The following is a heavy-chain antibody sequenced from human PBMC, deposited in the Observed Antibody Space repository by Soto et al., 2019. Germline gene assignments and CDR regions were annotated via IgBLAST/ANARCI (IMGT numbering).Heavy chain of an antibody. D-gene: IGHD2-2*01. CDR3: ARGRPRSYCSSTSCYYYYGMDV. J-gene: IGHJ6*02. CDR1: GGSFRGYY. Sequence: PSETLSLTCAVYGGSFRGYYWSWIRQPPGKGLEWIGEINHSGSTNYNPSLKSRVTISVDTSKNQFSLKLSSVTAADTAVYYCARGRPRSYCSSTSCYYYYGMDVWGQGTTVTVSS. V-gene: IGHV4-34*01. CDR2: INHSGST.